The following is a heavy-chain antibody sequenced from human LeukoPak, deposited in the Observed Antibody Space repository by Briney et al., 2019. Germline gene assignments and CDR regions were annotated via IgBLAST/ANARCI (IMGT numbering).Heavy chain of an antibody. D-gene: IGHD1-26*01. CDR2: IYYSGST. CDR1: GGSISSYY. V-gene: IGHV4-59*01. J-gene: IGHJ3*02. Sequence: SETLSLTCTVSGGSISSYYWSWIRQPPGKGLEWIGYIYYSGSTNYNPSLKSRVTTSVDTSKNQFSLKLSSVTAADTAVYYCARVKWELLDAFDIWGQGTMVTVSS. CDR3: ARVKWELLDAFDI.